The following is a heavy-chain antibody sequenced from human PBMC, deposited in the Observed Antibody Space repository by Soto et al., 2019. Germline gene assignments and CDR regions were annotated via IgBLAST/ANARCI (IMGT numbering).Heavy chain of an antibody. V-gene: IGHV3-74*01. CDR3: ASGQRGYSGYDFHDY. D-gene: IGHD5-12*01. CDR1: GLTLSSYW. J-gene: IGHJ4*02. Sequence: VQLVESGGGLVQPGGSLRLSCAASGLTLSSYWMHWVRQTPGKGLVWVSRIDSDGSGTSYADSVKGRFTISKDNAKNTLFLQMNSLRGEDTAVYYCASGQRGYSGYDFHDYWGQGTLVTVSS. CDR2: IDSDGSGT.